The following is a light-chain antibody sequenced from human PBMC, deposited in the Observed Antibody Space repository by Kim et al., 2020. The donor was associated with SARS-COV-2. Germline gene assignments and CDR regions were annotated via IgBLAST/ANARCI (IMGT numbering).Light chain of an antibody. Sequence: DIQMTQSPSSLSASVGDRVTITCRASQGISNYLAWYRQKPGKVPKLLIYAASALRSGVPSRFSGSGSGTDFTLTITSLQPEEVAVYYCQQCKGAPWTFGHGTKVDIK. CDR1: QGISNY. CDR2: AAS. CDR3: QQCKGAPWT. J-gene: IGKJ1*01. V-gene: IGKV1-27*01.